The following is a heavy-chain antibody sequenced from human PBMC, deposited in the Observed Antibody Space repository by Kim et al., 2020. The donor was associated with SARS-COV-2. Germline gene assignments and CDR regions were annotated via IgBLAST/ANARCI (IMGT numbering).Heavy chain of an antibody. J-gene: IGHJ3*01. D-gene: IGHD3-22*01. CDR2: ISGSGGST. Sequence: GGSLRLSCAASGFTFSSYAMSWVRQAPGKGLEWVSAISGSGGSTYYADSVKGRFTISRDNSKNTLYLQMNSLRADDTAVYYGAKDTAKRAMIVVVDDAFEFWGQGTMVTVSS. V-gene: IGHV3-23*01. CDR1: GFTFSSYA. CDR3: AKDTAKRAMIVVVDDAFEF.